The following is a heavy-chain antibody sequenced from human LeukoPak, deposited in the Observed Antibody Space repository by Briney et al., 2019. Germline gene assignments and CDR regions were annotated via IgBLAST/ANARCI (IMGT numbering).Heavy chain of an antibody. CDR3: ARGTTAAYYYYMDV. J-gene: IGHJ6*03. Sequence: PGGSLRLSCAASGFTFSSYWMHWVRQAPGKGLVWVSRINSDGSSTSYADSVKGRFTISRDNAKNTLYLQMNSPRAEDTAVYYCARGTTAAYYYYMDVWGKGTTVTVSS. CDR1: GFTFSSYW. CDR2: INSDGSST. V-gene: IGHV3-74*01. D-gene: IGHD4-11*01.